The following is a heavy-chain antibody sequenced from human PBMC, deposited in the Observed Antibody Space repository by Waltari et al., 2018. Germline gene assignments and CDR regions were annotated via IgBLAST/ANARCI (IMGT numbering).Heavy chain of an antibody. CDR1: GFTFSSYA. CDR2: LRGTRPTT. CDR3: AKDRSFMPGSWHPLDY. J-gene: IGHJ4*02. D-gene: IGHD6-13*01. Sequence: EVQLLESGGGLVQPGGSLRLSCAASGFTFSSYAMTWVRQAPGKGTEWVSGLRGTRPTTHYACSVRCRFTISRDNSKNTLYLQMNSLRVEDTAVYYCAKDRSFMPGSWHPLDYWGQGALVTVSS. V-gene: IGHV3-23*01.